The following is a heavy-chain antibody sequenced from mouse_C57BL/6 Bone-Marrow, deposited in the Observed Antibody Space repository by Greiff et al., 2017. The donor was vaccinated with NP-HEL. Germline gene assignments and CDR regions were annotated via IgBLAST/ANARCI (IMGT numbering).Heavy chain of an antibody. CDR1: GFTFSSYG. V-gene: IGHV5-6*01. Sequence: EVKLVESGGDLVKPGGSLKLSCAASGFTFSSYGMSWVRQTPDKRLEWVATISSGGSYTNYPDSVKGRFTISRDNAKNTLYLQMSSLKSEDTAMYYCARQGGGYDGEYYYAMDYWGQGTSVTVSS. CDR3: ARQGGGYDGEYYYAMDY. J-gene: IGHJ4*01. D-gene: IGHD2-2*01. CDR2: ISSGGSYT.